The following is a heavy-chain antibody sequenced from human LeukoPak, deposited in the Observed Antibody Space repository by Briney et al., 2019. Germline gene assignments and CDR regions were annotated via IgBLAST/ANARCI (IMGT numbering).Heavy chain of an antibody. CDR2: IYYSGST. Sequence: PSETLSLTCTVSGGSISSYYWSWIRQPPGKGLEWIGYIYYSGSTNYNPSLKSRVTISVDTSKNQFSLKLSSVTAADTAVYYCARQIGLRGATAYWGQGTLVPVSS. J-gene: IGHJ4*02. CDR3: ARQIGLRGATAY. D-gene: IGHD1-26*01. CDR1: GGSISSYY. V-gene: IGHV4-59*08.